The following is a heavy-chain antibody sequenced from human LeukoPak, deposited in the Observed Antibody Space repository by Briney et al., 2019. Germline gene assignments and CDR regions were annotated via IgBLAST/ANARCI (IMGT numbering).Heavy chain of an antibody. CDR2: IYYSGGT. J-gene: IGHJ4*02. V-gene: IGHV4-59*01. D-gene: IGHD2-21*01. CDR1: GGSISGDY. CDR3: ARLQGDSTAVFDY. Sequence: SETLSLTCTVSGGSISGDYRSWIRQPPGKGLEWVAYIYYSGGTNYNPSLKSRVTISVDTSKNQFSLRLTSVTAADTAVYYCARLQGDSTAVFDYWGRGTLVSVSS.